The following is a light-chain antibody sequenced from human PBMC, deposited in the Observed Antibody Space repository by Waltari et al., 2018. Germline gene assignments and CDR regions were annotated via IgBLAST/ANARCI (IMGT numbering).Light chain of an antibody. CDR2: YAS. J-gene: IGKJ3*01. CDR1: QSVSTS. Sequence: ERVMTQSPATLSLSPGERATHSCRASQSVSTSLAWYQQKPGQPTRLRIYYASHRATGIPDRFSGSGSGTDFTLTISRLEPEDVGLYFCHQDTNWSLTFGPGTKLDI. V-gene: IGKV3D-15*01. CDR3: HQDTNWSLT.